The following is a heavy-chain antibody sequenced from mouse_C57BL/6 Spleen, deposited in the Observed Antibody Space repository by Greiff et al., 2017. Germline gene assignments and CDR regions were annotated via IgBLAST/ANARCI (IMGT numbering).Heavy chain of an antibody. J-gene: IGHJ2*01. CDR2: ISSGSSTI. CDR1: GFTFSDYG. Sequence: EVKLVESGGGLVKPGGSLKLSCAASGFTFSDYGMHWVRQAPEKGLEWVAYISSGSSTIYYADTVKGRFTISRDNAKNTLFLQMTSLRSEDTAMYYCARRAIYYGNYVDYFDYWGQGTTLTVSS. CDR3: ARRAIYYGNYVDYFDY. D-gene: IGHD2-1*01. V-gene: IGHV5-17*01.